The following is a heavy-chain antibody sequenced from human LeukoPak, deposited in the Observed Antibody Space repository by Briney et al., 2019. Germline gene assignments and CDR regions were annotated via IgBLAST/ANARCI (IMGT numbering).Heavy chain of an antibody. D-gene: IGHD5-24*01. CDR1: GFTFSTYW. V-gene: IGHV3-7*01. CDR3: ARDREVPTPDEYFEH. J-gene: IGHJ1*01. CDR2: IKQDGSEK. Sequence: PGGSLRLSCAASGFTFSTYWMTWVRQAPGKGLEWVANIKQDGSEKYYVDSVKCRFTVSRDNAKNSVFLLMNSLRADDTAVYYCARDREVPTPDEYFEHWGQGTLVTVSS.